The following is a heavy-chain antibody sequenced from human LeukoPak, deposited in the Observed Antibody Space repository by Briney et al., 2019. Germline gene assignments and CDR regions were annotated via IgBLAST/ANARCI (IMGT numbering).Heavy chain of an antibody. CDR1: GGTFSIYA. V-gene: IGHV1-69*04. Sequence: SVKVSCKASGGTFSIYAISWVRQAPGQGREWMGRIIPILGIANYAQKFQGRVTITADKSTSTAYMELSSLRSEDTAVYYCARSYEDYDTSGYYHEGGSWGQGTLVTVSS. CDR3: ARSYEDYDTSGYYHEGGS. CDR2: IIPILGIA. J-gene: IGHJ4*02. D-gene: IGHD3-22*01.